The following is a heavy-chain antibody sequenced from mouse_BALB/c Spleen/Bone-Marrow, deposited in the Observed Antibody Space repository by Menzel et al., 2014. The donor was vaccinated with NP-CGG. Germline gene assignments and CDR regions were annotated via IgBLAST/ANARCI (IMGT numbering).Heavy chain of an antibody. V-gene: IGHV1-69*01. J-gene: IGHJ4*01. CDR2: IDTSDSYI. CDR1: GYTFTDNW. D-gene: IGHD2-4*01. CDR3: ARGGHDFSLDY. Sequence: VQLQQSGAELGMPGASVKMSCKASGYTFTDNWMYWVKQRPGQGLEWIGAIDTSDSYINYNQKFMGKASLTVDASSSTAYMQVSSLTSDDSAVYYCARGGHDFSLDYWGQGTSVTVSS.